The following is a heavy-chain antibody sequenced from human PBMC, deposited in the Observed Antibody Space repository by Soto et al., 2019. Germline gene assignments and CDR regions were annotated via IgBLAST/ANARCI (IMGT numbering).Heavy chain of an antibody. CDR2: IWHDGNNK. CDR3: ASDLVGASDSYGLDV. D-gene: IGHD1-26*01. V-gene: IGHV3-33*01. CDR1: CFTFSNYG. J-gene: IGHJ6*02. Sequence: PGGSLRLSCASSCFTFSNYGMHWVRQAPGKGLEWVAVIWHDGNNKYYADSVRGRFIISRDNSKNRLYLQMNSLRAEDTAVYYCASDLVGASDSYGLDVWGQGTPVTVSS.